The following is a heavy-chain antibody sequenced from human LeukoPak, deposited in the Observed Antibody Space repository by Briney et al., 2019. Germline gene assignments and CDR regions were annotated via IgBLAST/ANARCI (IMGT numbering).Heavy chain of an antibody. CDR3: ARSEEAGYSSSWYGYYFDY. Sequence: GGSLRLSCAASGFTFSSYWMSWVRQAPGKGLEWVANIKQNGSEKYYVESVKGRFTISRDNAKNSLYLQMNSLRAEDTAVYYCARSEEAGYSSSWYGYYFDYWGQGTLVTVSS. V-gene: IGHV3-7*01. J-gene: IGHJ4*02. CDR1: GFTFSSYW. CDR2: IKQNGSEK. D-gene: IGHD6-13*01.